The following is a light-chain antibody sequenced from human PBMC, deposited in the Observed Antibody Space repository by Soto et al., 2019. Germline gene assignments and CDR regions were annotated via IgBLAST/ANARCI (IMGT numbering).Light chain of an antibody. CDR2: GAS. Sequence: EIVMTQSPATLSVSPGERATLSCRASQSIRTNLAWYQQKPGQAPRLLIFGASTRAIAIPARFSGSGSGTEFTLTISSLQSEDFAVYYCQHYNERPLTFGGGPKVEI. CDR3: QHYNERPLT. V-gene: IGKV3-15*01. J-gene: IGKJ4*01. CDR1: QSIRTN.